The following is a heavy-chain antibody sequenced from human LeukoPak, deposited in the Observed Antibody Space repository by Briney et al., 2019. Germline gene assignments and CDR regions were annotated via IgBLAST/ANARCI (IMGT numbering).Heavy chain of an antibody. J-gene: IGHJ4*02. Sequence: PSETLSLTCTVSGGSISGYYWSWIRQPPGKGLEWIGYIYYSGSTNYNPSLKSRVTISVDTSKNQFSLKLSSVTAADTAVYYCARDNYYDSSGYRFDYWGQGTLVTVSS. D-gene: IGHD3-22*01. CDR3: ARDNYYDSSGYRFDY. CDR1: GGSISGYY. CDR2: IYYSGST. V-gene: IGHV4-59*01.